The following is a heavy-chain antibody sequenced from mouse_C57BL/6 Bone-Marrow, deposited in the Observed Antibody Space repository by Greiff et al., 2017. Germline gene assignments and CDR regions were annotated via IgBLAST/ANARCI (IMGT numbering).Heavy chain of an antibody. CDR1: GYAFSSSW. J-gene: IGHJ3*01. Sequence: QVQLQQSGPELVKPGASVKISCKASGYAFSSSWMNWVKQRPGKGLEWIGRIYPGDGDTNYNGKFKGKATLTADKSSSTAYMQLSSLTSEDSAVYFCARHEERLVYLFAYWGQGTLVTVSA. CDR3: ARHEERLVYLFAY. CDR2: IYPGDGDT. V-gene: IGHV1-82*01. D-gene: IGHD2-3*01.